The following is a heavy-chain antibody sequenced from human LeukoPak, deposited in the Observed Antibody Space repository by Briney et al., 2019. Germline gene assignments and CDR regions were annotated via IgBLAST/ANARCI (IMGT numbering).Heavy chain of an antibody. V-gene: IGHV4-4*09. Sequence: PSETLSLTCTVSGGSISSYYWSWIRQPPGKGLEWIGRIYTSGSTKYGPSLRSRVSTSVDMSRNQFSLKLNSVTAADTAVYYCARDTGGYDSSHFDSFYMDVWGRGTTVT. CDR3: ARDTGGYDSSHFDSFYMDV. D-gene: IGHD5-12*01. J-gene: IGHJ6*03. CDR1: GGSISSYY. CDR2: IYTSGST.